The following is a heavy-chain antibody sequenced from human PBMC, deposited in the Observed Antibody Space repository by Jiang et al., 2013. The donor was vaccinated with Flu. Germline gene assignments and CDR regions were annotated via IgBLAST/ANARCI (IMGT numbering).Heavy chain of an antibody. V-gene: IGHV5-51*01. J-gene: IGHJ4*02. CDR2: TYSGDSGT. Sequence: IGWVRQMPGKGLEWMGITYSGDSGTKYSPSFQGQVTISADKSISTAYLQWSSLKASDTAMYYCALAVDGNYFFDYLGQGTLVTVSS. CDR3: ALAVDGNYFFDY. D-gene: IGHD6-19*01.